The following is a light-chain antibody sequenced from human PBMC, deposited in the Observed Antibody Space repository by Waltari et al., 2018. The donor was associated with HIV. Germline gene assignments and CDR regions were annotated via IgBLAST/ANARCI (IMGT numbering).Light chain of an antibody. CDR3: QQNYSIPYT. J-gene: IGKJ2*01. V-gene: IGKV1-39*01. CDR2: TAS. CDR1: QIINSH. Sequence: DIQMTQSPSSLSASVGDSVTITCRTNQIINSHLNWYQQTPGKPPKFLIYTASSIYDGVPSRFSGRGSGTDFTLTITSLQPDDFATYYCQQNYSIPYTFGQGTKLEF.